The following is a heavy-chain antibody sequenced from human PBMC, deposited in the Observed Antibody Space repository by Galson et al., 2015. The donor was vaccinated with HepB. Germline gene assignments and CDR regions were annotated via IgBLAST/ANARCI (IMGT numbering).Heavy chain of an antibody. V-gene: IGHV3-53*01. Sequence: SLRLSCAASGFTVSSNYMNWVRQPPGKGLEWVSVIYSGGSTYYADSVKGRFTISRDNSKNTLYLQMNSLRAEDTAMYYCARAMVRGVMRYWGQGTLVTVSS. D-gene: IGHD3-10*01. CDR1: GFTVSSNY. J-gene: IGHJ4*02. CDR2: IYSGGST. CDR3: ARAMVRGVMRY.